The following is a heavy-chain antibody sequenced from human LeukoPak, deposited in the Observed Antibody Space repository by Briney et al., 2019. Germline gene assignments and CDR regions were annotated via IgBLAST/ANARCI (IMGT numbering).Heavy chain of an antibody. J-gene: IGHJ5*02. Sequence: SETLSLTCTLSGVSSNAYYWSWIRQSPGKGLEWIGEVSPGGYIKYNPSLRSRVTISLDRSENQLSLKLRSVTAADTAMYYCARIRWGHTGDIYYNHWGQGTLVTVSS. CDR2: VSPGGYI. V-gene: IGHV4-34*01. CDR1: GVSSNAYY. CDR3: ARIRWGHTGDIYYNH. D-gene: IGHD2-21*01.